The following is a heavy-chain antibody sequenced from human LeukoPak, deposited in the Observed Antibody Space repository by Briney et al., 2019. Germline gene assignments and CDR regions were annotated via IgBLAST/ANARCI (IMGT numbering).Heavy chain of an antibody. D-gene: IGHD3-9*01. CDR2: INHSGST. CDR3: ARGGPYDILTGYDSDY. CDR1: GGSFSGYY. J-gene: IGHJ4*02. V-gene: IGHV4-34*01. Sequence: PSETLSLTCAVYGGSFSGYYWSWIRQPPGKGLEWIGEINHSGSTNYNPSLKSRVTISVDTSKNQFSLKLSSVTAADTAVYYCARGGPYDILTGYDSDYWGQGTLVTVSS.